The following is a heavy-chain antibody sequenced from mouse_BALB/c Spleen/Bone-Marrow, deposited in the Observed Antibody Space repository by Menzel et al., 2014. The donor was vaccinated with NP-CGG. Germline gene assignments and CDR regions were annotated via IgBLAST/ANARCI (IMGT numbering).Heavy chain of an antibody. CDR2: IWGDGRT. V-gene: IGHV2-6-7*01. Sequence: QVQLKDSGPGLVAPSQSLSITCTVSGFSLTGYGVNWVRQPPGKGLEWLGLIWGDGRTDYNSALKCRLSVTEDNSKSQVYIKLNRLQTDDPAMYYCASNIWAMAYWGQGTPVTVSS. CDR3: ASNIWAMAY. CDR1: GFSLTGYG. J-gene: IGHJ4*01.